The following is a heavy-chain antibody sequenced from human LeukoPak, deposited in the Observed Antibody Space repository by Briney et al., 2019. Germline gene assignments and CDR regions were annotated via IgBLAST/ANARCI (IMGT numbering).Heavy chain of an antibody. CDR1: GGSISSSSYY. V-gene: IGHV4-39*07. CDR3: ARVVTSSRIDY. Sequence: PSETLSLTCTVSGGSISSSSYYWGWIRQPPGKGLEWIGSIYYSGSTYYNPSLKSRVTISVDTSKNQFSLKLSSVTAADTAVYYCARVVTSSRIDYWGQGTLVTVSS. CDR2: IYYSGST. D-gene: IGHD6-13*01. J-gene: IGHJ4*02.